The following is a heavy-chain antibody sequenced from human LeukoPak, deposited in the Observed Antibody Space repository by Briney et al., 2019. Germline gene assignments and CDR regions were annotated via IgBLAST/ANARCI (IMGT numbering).Heavy chain of an antibody. Sequence: SETLSLTCTVSGGSISSYYWSWIRQPPGKGLEWIGNIYDSGSTNYNPSLKSRVTISVDTPKNQCSLKLSSVTAADTAVYYCARQSISGSSLSYFDYWGQGTLVNVSS. CDR3: ARQSISGSSLSYFDY. J-gene: IGHJ4*02. D-gene: IGHD3-22*01. CDR2: IYDSGST. CDR1: GGSISSYY. V-gene: IGHV4-59*01.